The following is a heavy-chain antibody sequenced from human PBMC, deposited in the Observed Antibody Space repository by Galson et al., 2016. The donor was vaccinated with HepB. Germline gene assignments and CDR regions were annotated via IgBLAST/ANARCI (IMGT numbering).Heavy chain of an antibody. D-gene: IGHD6-13*01. Sequence: SLRLSCAVSGLSFSESAMHWVRQASGKGLEWVGRIRSDGYSHATEYAASVEGRFTISRDNGKKSLYLQMNSLTTEDTAMYFCARGVGSSSWFDFWGQGTLVTVSS. CDR3: ARGVGSSSWFDF. CDR2: IRSDGYSHAT. CDR1: GLSFSESA. J-gene: IGHJ4*02. V-gene: IGHV3-73*01.